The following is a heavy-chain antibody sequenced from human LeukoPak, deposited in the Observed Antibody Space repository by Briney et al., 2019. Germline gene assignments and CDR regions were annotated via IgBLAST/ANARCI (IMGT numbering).Heavy chain of an antibody. V-gene: IGHV3-21*01. CDR2: ISSSSGYK. J-gene: IGHJ4*02. CDR1: GFTFSSYS. D-gene: IGHD2-15*01. CDR3: ANSLIVVVAATEYYFDY. Sequence: PGGSLRLSCAVSGFTFSSYSMTWVRQAPGKGLEWVSSISSSSGYKYYADSVKGRFTISRDNAKNSLYLQMDSLRAEDAAVYYCANSLIVVVAATEYYFDYWGQGTLVTVSS.